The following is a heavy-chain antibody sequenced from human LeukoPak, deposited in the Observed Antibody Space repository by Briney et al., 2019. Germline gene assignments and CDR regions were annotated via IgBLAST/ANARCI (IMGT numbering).Heavy chain of an antibody. Sequence: QPGGSLRLSCAASGFTFDDYAMHWVRQAPGKGLEWISYISHDSAIIYYADSVRGRFTMSRDNAKNSLYLQMHSLRAEDTAVYYCVRVNPRCCGVVPANIDDYWGQGTLVTVSS. D-gene: IGHD2-15*01. CDR2: ISHDSAII. V-gene: IGHV3-48*04. CDR1: GFTFDDYA. J-gene: IGHJ4*02. CDR3: VRVNPRCCGVVPANIDDY.